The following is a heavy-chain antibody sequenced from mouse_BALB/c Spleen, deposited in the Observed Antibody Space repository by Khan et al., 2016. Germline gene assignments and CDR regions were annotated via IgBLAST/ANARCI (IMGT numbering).Heavy chain of an antibody. CDR1: GFNIKDTY. V-gene: IGHV14-3*02. D-gene: IGHD2-2*01. CDR2: IDPANGNT. CDR3: ARAPCGCDVGLSC. Sequence: VQLQQSGAELVKPGASVKLSCTASGFNIKDTYMHWVKQRPEQGLEWIGRIDPANGNTKYDPKFQGKATITADTSSNTAYLQLSSLTSEDTAVDYCARAPCGCDVGLSCWGRGTLVTVSA. J-gene: IGHJ3*01.